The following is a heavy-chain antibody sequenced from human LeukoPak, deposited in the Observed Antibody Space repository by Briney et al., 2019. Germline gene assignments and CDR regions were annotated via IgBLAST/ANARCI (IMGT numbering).Heavy chain of an antibody. CDR1: GYTFTSYA. D-gene: IGHD4-23*01. V-gene: IGHV1-3*01. CDR3: AASVVTPDYYYYYGMDV. CDR2: INAGNGNT. Sequence: GASVNVSCKASGYTFTSYAMHWVRQAPGQRLEWMGWINAGNGNTKYSQKFQGRVTITRDTSASTAYMELSSLGSEDTAVYYCAASVVTPDYYYYYGMDVWGQGTTVTVSS. J-gene: IGHJ6*02.